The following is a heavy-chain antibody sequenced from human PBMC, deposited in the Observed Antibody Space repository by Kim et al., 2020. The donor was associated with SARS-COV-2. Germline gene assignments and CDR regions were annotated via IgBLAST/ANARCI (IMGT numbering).Heavy chain of an antibody. J-gene: IGHJ4*02. CDR2: IYSGGST. V-gene: IGHV3-53*01. CDR3: TTENARSTGFDY. CDR1: GFTVSSNS. D-gene: IGHD1-1*01. Sequence: GGSLRLSCAASGFTVSSNSMTWVRQAPGKGLEWVSVIYSGGSTYYADSVRGRFTISRDNSKNLLFLQMNNLRAEDTAVYYCTTENARSTGFDYWGQGTLV.